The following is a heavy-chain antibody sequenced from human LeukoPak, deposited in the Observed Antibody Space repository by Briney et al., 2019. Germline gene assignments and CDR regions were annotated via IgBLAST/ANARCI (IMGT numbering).Heavy chain of an antibody. V-gene: IGHV3-66*02. J-gene: IGHJ6*03. CDR2: IYSGGST. Sequence: GGSLRLSCAASGFTVSSNYMSWVRQAPGKGLEWVSVIYSGGSTYYADSVKGQFTISRDNSKNTLYLQMNSLRAEDTAVYYCARSCSSTSCYDDVDVWGKGTTVTVSS. D-gene: IGHD2-2*01. CDR1: GFTVSSNY. CDR3: ARSCSSTSCYDDVDV.